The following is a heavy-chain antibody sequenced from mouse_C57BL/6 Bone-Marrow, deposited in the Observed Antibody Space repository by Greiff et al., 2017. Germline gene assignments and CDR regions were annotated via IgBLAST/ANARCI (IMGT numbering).Heavy chain of an antibody. J-gene: IGHJ4*01. Sequence: VQLQQSGAELARPGASVKLSCKASGYTFTSYGISWVKQRTGQGLEWIGEIYPRSGNTYYNEKFKGKATLTADKSSSTAYMELRSLTSEDSAVYFCARGYYYGSSLTMDCWGQGTSVTVSS. V-gene: IGHV1-81*01. D-gene: IGHD1-1*01. CDR3: ARGYYYGSSLTMDC. CDR2: IYPRSGNT. CDR1: GYTFTSYG.